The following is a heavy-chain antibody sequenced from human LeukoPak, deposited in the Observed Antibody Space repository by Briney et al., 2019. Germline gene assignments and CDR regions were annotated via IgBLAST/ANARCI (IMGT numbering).Heavy chain of an antibody. V-gene: IGHV4-38-2*02. D-gene: IGHD3-9*01. CDR3: ARDANVLRYFDWLPDV. CDR2: IYHSGST. Sequence: SETLSLTCTVSGYSISSGYYWAWIRQPPGKGLEWIGSIYHSGSTYYNPSLKSRVTISVDTSKNQFSLKLSSVIAADTAVYYCARDANVLRYFDWLPDVWGKGTTVTISS. J-gene: IGHJ6*04. CDR1: GYSISSGYY.